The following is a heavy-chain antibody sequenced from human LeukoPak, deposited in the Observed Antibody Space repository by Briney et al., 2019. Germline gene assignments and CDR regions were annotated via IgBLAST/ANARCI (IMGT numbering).Heavy chain of an antibody. Sequence: ASVKVSCKASGYTFTGYYMHWVRQAPGQGLEWMGWINPNSGGTNYAQKFQGRVTMTRDTSISTAYMELSRLGSDDTAVYYCARDLTVVVPAAIGYWGQGTLVTVSP. V-gene: IGHV1-2*02. CDR1: GYTFTGYY. D-gene: IGHD2-2*01. CDR2: INPNSGGT. CDR3: ARDLTVVVPAAIGY. J-gene: IGHJ4*02.